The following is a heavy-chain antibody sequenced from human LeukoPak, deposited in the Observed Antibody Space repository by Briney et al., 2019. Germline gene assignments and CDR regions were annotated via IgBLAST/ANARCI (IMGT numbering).Heavy chain of an antibody. CDR3: ARSPSILWWAFDY. V-gene: IGHV4-59*12. CDR1: GGSISSYY. CDR2: IYYSGST. D-gene: IGHD2-21*01. J-gene: IGHJ4*02. Sequence: SETLSLTCTVSGGSISSYYWSWIRQPPGKGLEWIGYIYYSGSTNYNPSLKSRVTISVDTSKNQFSLKLSSVTAADTAVYYCARSPSILWWAFDYWGQGTLVTVSS.